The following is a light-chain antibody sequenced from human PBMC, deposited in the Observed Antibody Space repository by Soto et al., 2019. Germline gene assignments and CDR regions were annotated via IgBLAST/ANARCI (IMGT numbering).Light chain of an antibody. V-gene: IGKV3-20*01. CDR2: RAS. CDR3: QQQGDSPPIT. CDR1: QSVSSSY. Sequence: EIVLTQSPGTLSLSPGETATLSCRASQSVSSSYLAWYQQKPGQAPRLLIYRASNRATGIPDRFSGSGSGTDFTLTIRRLEPEDFAVYYCQQQGDSPPITVGQGTRLEIK. J-gene: IGKJ5*01.